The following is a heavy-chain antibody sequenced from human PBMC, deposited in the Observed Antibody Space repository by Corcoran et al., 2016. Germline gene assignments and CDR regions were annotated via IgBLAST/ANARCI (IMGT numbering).Heavy chain of an antibody. CDR2: ISSSSSTI. V-gene: IGHV3-48*02. Sequence: EVQLVESGGGLVQPGGSLRLSCAASGFTFSSYSMNWVRQAPGKGLEWVSYISSSSSTIYYADSVKGRFTISRDNAKNSLYLQMNSLRDEDTSVYYCARHITIFGVVDHMDVWGQGTTVTVSS. J-gene: IGHJ6*02. CDR1: GFTFSSYS. CDR3: ARHITIFGVVDHMDV. D-gene: IGHD3-3*01.